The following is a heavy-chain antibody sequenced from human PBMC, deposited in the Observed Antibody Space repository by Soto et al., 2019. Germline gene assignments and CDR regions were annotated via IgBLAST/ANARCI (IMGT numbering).Heavy chain of an antibody. J-gene: IGHJ4*02. CDR2: IKKDGSDK. Sequence: GGSLRLSCAASGFTFSDSWMSWVRQAPGKGLEWVANIKKDGSDKYYVDSVKGRFTVSRDNAVNSLYLQMNSLRAEDTAVYYCATSSAAPGNYWGQGTLVTVPQ. CDR1: GFTFSDSW. V-gene: IGHV3-7*01. D-gene: IGHD6-13*01. CDR3: ATSSAAPGNY.